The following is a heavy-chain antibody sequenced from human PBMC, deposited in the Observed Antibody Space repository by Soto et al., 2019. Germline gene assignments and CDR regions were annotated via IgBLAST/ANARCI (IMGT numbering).Heavy chain of an antibody. D-gene: IGHD2-21*02. CDR1: GYTFTGYY. CDR3: ARDAPLYCGGDCPPDYYYYYGMDV. CDR2: INPNSGGT. V-gene: IGHV1-2*04. Sequence: ASVKVSCKASGYTFTGYYMHWVRQAPGQGLEWMGWINPNSGGTNYAQKFQGWVTMTRDTSISTAYMELSRLRSDDTAVYYCARDAPLYCGGDCPPDYYYYYGMDVWGQGTTVTVSS. J-gene: IGHJ6*02.